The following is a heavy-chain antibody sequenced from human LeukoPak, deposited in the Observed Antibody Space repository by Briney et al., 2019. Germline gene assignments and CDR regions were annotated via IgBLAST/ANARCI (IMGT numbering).Heavy chain of an antibody. Sequence: SVKVSCKASGGTFSSYAISWVRQAPGQGLEWMGGIISIFGTANYAQKFQGRVTITTDESTSTAYMELSSLRSEDTAVYYCARKFYGSGSYYGFSWFDPWGQGTLVTVSS. CDR2: IISIFGTA. CDR1: GGTFSSYA. V-gene: IGHV1-69*05. D-gene: IGHD3-10*01. CDR3: ARKFYGSGSYYGFSWFDP. J-gene: IGHJ5*02.